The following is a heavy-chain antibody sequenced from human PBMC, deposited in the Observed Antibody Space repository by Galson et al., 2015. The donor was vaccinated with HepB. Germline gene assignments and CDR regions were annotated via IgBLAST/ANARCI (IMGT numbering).Heavy chain of an antibody. Sequence: SLRLSCAASGFTFSSYWINWVRQAPGKGLEWVANIKEDGRDKYYVDSVKGRFTISRDNAKNSVYLRMNSLRAEDTAVYYCARGGAFGFDIWGQGTMVTVSS. D-gene: IGHD3-16*01. V-gene: IGHV3-7*01. CDR2: IKEDGRDK. J-gene: IGHJ3*02. CDR1: GFTFSSYW. CDR3: ARGGAFGFDI.